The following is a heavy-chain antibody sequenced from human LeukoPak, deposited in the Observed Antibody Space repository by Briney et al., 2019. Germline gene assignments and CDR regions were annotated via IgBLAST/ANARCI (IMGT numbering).Heavy chain of an antibody. CDR3: ARDRAGDPDYFDY. Sequence: SVKVSCKASGYTFTSYDINWVRQATGQGLEWMGGIIPIFGTANYAQKFQGRVTITADESTSTAYMELSSLRSEDTALYYCARDRAGDPDYFDYWGQGTLVTVSS. D-gene: IGHD7-27*01. CDR1: GYTFTSYD. V-gene: IGHV1-69*13. J-gene: IGHJ4*02. CDR2: IIPIFGTA.